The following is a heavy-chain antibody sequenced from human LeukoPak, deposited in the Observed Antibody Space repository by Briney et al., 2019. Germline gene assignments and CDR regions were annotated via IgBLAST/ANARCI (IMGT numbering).Heavy chain of an antibody. V-gene: IGHV3-23*01. Sequence: GGSLRLSCAASGFTFSSYAMSWVRQAPGKGLEWVSAISGSGGSTYYADSMKGRFTISRDNSKNTLYLQMNSLRAEDTAVYYCAKGYYYDSSGLQLFDYWGQGTLVTVSS. J-gene: IGHJ4*02. CDR2: ISGSGGST. CDR1: GFTFSSYA. CDR3: AKGYYYDSSGLQLFDY. D-gene: IGHD3-22*01.